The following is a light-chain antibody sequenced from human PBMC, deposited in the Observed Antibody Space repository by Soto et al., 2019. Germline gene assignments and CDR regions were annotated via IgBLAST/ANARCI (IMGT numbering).Light chain of an antibody. CDR3: QQYGSSIFT. CDR1: PEGSRHY. V-gene: IGKV3-20*01. Sequence: EIVLTQSPGTLSLSPGERANLSLRASPEGSRHYLAWYPQKPGQAPRLLIYGASSRATGIPDRFSGSGSGTDFTLTISRLEPEDFAVYYCQQYGSSIFTFGPGTKVDIK. CDR2: GAS. J-gene: IGKJ3*01.